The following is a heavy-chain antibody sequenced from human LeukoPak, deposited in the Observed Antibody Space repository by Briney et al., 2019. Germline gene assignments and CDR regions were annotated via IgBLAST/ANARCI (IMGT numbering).Heavy chain of an antibody. V-gene: IGHV4-34*01. D-gene: IGHD1-1*01. CDR3: ARVYWRYYYYMDV. Sequence: SETLSLTCAVYGGSFSGYYWSWIRQPPGKGLEWIGEINHSGSTNYNPSLKSRVTISVDTSKNQFSLKLSSVTAADTAVYYCARVYWRYYYYMDVWGKGTTVTVSS. J-gene: IGHJ6*03. CDR1: GGSFSGYY. CDR2: INHSGST.